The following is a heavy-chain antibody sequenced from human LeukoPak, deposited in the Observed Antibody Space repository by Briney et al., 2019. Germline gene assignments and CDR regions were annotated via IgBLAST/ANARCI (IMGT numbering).Heavy chain of an antibody. V-gene: IGHV1-69*05. CDR3: ARGSASNWPVDI. D-gene: IGHD6-13*01. CDR1: GGTFSSYA. CDR2: IMPVFGTA. Sequence: SVKVSCKASGGTFSSYAISWVRQAPGQGLEWMGGIMPVFGTAKYAEEFQGRVTITTDDSTNTAYMDLNSLRSDDTAVYYCARGSASNWPVDIWGQGSLVIVSS. J-gene: IGHJ4*02.